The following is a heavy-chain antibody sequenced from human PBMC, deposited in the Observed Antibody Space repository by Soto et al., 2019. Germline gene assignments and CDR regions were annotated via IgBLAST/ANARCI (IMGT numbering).Heavy chain of an antibody. Sequence: QVQMRQSGPGLVKPSQTLSLKCSVSGGSIGSRDYYWSWIRQHPEKGLEWIGSIYYNGNTDYNPSPRGRPTISLDASMNEFSLKLTSVTAADTAVYYCSRDKGGAALKGSGMDVWGQGTTVTVS. D-gene: IGHD2-8*01. CDR3: SRDKGGAALKGSGMDV. J-gene: IGHJ6*02. CDR1: GGSIGSRDYY. V-gene: IGHV4-31*02. CDR2: IYYNGNT.